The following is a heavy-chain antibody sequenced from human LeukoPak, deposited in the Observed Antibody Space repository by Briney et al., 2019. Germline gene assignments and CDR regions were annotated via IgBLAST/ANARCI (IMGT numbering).Heavy chain of an antibody. CDR2: IKTKAKTYAT. V-gene: IGHV3-73*01. CDR3: TSTVTGRLNAFDI. Sequence: PGGSLRLSCAASGFTFSGSDIHWVRQASGKGLEWVGRIKTKAKTYATGYAASVTGRFTISRDDSKNTAYLQMNSLKTEDTAVYYCTSTVTGRLNAFDIWGQGTMVTVSS. CDR1: GFTFSGSD. D-gene: IGHD4-17*01. J-gene: IGHJ3*02.